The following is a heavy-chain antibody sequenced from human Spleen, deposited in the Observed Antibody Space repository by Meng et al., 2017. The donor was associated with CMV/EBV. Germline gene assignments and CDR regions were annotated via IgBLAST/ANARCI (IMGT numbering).Heavy chain of an antibody. D-gene: IGHD6-19*01. CDR3: ARWSPGWGDYYYYGMDV. J-gene: IGHJ6*02. CDR1: GGTFSDHA. Sequence: SVKVSCKASGGTFSDHAVSWVRQAPGQGLEWMVGVVPIFGTASFAQKFQGRVTVTTDESMTTAYMEVSSLTSEDTAVYYCARWSPGWGDYYYYGMDVWGQGTTVTVSS. CDR2: VVPIFGTA. V-gene: IGHV1-69*05.